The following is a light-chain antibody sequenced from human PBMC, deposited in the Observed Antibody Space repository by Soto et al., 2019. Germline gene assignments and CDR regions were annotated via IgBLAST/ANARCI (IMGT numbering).Light chain of an antibody. CDR2: GAS. V-gene: IGKV3-15*01. CDR1: QSVSSN. Sequence: PGESATLSCRASQSVSSNLAWYQQKPGQAPRLLIYGASTRATGIPARLSGSGSGTEFTLTIRSLQSEDFAVYYCQQYNNWPPITFGQGTRREIK. CDR3: QQYNNWPPIT. J-gene: IGKJ5*01.